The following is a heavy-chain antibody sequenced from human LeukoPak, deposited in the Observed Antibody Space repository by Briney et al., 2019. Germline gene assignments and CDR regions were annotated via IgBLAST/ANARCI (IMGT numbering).Heavy chain of an antibody. V-gene: IGHV4-4*07. CDR2: IYTSGST. Sequence: SEILSLTCTVSGGSISSYYWSWIRQPAGKGLEWIGRIYTSGSTNYNPSLKSRVTMSVDTSKNQFSLKLSSVTAADTAVYYCARDSEPYSSSWFDPWGQGTLVTVSS. CDR3: ARDSEPYSSSWFDP. D-gene: IGHD6-13*01. J-gene: IGHJ5*02. CDR1: GGSISSYY.